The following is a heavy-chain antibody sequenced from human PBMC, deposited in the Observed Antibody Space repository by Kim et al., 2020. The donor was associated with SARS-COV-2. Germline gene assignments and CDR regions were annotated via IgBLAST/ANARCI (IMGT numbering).Heavy chain of an antibody. CDR3: VRRTRESDDLGRGSVDS. CDR2: ISATGGST. CDR1: NVAVGFSA. D-gene: IGHD1-26*01. J-gene: IGHJ5*01. Sequence: GGSLRLSCVASNVAVGFSAITWVRQAPGKGLEWVSSISATGGSTYYVESVRGRFIVSRDTSKKTVFLDMTSLRTEDTAVYFCVRRTRESDDLGRGSVDS. V-gene: IGHV3-23*01.